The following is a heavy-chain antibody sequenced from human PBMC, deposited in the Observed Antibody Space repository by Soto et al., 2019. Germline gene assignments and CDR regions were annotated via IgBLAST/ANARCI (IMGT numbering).Heavy chain of an antibody. V-gene: IGHV3-23*01. CDR2: ISGSGGSK. CDR1: GFTFSSYA. Sequence: EVPLLESGGGLVQPWGSLRLSCAASGFTFSSYAMSWVRQAPGKPLELVSAISGSGGSKYYADSVNGRFTISRDNSKNTLYLQMNSLRAEDTAVYYCAKDHAYSSSWLSSHNWVDPWGQGTLVTVSS. CDR3: AKDHAYSSSWLSSHNWVDP. J-gene: IGHJ5*02. D-gene: IGHD6-13*01.